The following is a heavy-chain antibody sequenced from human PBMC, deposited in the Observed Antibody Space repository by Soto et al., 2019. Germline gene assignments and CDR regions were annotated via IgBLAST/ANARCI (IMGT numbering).Heavy chain of an antibody. CDR3: ATVGPPSSIYSSSPQYFDY. D-gene: IGHD6-6*01. CDR2: IYYSGST. CDR1: GGSISSSSYY. Sequence: PSETLSLTCTVSGGSISSSSYYWGWIRQPPGKGLEWIGSIYYSGSTYYNPSLKSRVTISVDTSKNQFSLKLSSVTAADTAVYYCATVGPPSSIYSSSPQYFDYWGQGTLVTVSS. J-gene: IGHJ4*02. V-gene: IGHV4-39*01.